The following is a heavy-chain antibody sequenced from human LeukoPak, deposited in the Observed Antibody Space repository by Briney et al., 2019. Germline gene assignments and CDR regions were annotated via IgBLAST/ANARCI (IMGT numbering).Heavy chain of an antibody. CDR1: GYSISSGYY. V-gene: IGHV4-38-2*02. Sequence: SETLSLTCTVSGYSISSGYYWAWIRQPPGKGLEWIGSIFHTGSTYHNPSLKSRVTISVDTSKNQFSLKLNSVTAADTAVYYCAAHSGSYTLSDYWGQGTLVTVSS. CDR3: AAHSGSYTLSDY. CDR2: IFHTGST. D-gene: IGHD1-26*01. J-gene: IGHJ4*02.